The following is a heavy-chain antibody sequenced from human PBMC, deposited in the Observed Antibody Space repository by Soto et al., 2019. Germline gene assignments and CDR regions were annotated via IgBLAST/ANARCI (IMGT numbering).Heavy chain of an antibody. D-gene: IGHD6-13*01. J-gene: IGHJ5*02. Sequence: SVKFSCKASGFTFTSSSVQWVRQALVQRLEWIGWIVVGSGNTNYAQKFQERVTITRDMSASTAYMELSSLRSEDTAVYYCVRRHVSATGIDWFDPWGQGTLVTVSS. CDR3: VRRHVSATGIDWFDP. CDR2: IVVGSGNT. V-gene: IGHV1-58*01. CDR1: GFTFTSSS.